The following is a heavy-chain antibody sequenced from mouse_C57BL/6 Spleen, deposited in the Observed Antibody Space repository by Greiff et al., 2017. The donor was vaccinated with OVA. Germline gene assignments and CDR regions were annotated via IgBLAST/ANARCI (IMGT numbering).Heavy chain of an antibody. J-gene: IGHJ1*03. CDR1: GYVFSSSW. CDR2: IYPGDGDT. Sequence: VQLQQSGPELVKPGASVKISCKASGYVFSSSWMNWVKQRPGKGLEWIGRIYPGDGDTNYNGKFKGKATLTADKSSSTAYMQLSSLTSEDSAVYFCARGFSFDVWGTGTTVTVSS. CDR3: ARGFSFDV. V-gene: IGHV1-82*01.